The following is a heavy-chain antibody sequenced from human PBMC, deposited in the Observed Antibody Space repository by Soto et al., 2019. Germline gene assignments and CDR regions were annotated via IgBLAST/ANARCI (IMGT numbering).Heavy chain of an antibody. V-gene: IGHV1-2*02. CDR3: VRDAPSHQSSFDR. CDR2: INLNDGGT. D-gene: IGHD2-2*01. J-gene: IGHJ4*02. Sequence: ASVKGSCTTSEYSFGDYYLHWVRQAPEQGLEWMGWINLNDGGTNSPRKFQGRLTMTRDKSITTVYMELSRLRSDDTAVYFCVRDAPSHQSSFDRWGPGTLVTVSS. CDR1: EYSFGDYY.